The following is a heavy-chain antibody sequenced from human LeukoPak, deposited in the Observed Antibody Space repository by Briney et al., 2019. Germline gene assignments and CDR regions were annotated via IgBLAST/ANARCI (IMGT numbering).Heavy chain of an antibody. J-gene: IGHJ4*02. Sequence: ASVKVSCKASGYTFTGYYIHWVRQAPGQGLEWMGWINPNSGGTNYAQKFQGRVTMTRDTSINTAYMELSRLRSDDTAVYYCARGYDWNYILAHWGQGTLVTVSS. CDR1: GYTFTGYY. D-gene: IGHD1-7*01. CDR3: ARGYDWNYILAH. V-gene: IGHV1-2*02. CDR2: INPNSGGT.